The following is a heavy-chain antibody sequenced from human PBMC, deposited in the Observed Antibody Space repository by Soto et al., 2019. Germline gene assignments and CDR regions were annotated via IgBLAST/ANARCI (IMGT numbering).Heavy chain of an antibody. D-gene: IGHD3-3*02. CDR2: IYTGGNT. J-gene: IGHJ4*02. Sequence: QLQESGPGLVKPSETLSLTCNVSGRSMISYYWSWIRQPAGKGLEWIGRIYTGGNTNYNPSLTGRVTMSVDTSTSQFSRSLTSVTAADPAVYYCAREGDDRHFFFDSWGQGTLVTVSS. CDR1: GRSMISYY. V-gene: IGHV4-4*07. CDR3: AREGDDRHFFFDS.